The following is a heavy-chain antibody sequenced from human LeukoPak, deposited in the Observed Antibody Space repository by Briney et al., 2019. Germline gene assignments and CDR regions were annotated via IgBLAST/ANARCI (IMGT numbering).Heavy chain of an antibody. CDR1: GYPISGYA. D-gene: IGHD2-2*01. J-gene: IGHJ3*01. V-gene: IGHV3-30*04. CDR2: ISFDGTNK. CDR3: ATESDDALYP. Sequence: GTSLRLSCTASGYPISGYAMLCARQAPGKGLQWVVDISFDGTNKNYADSVKGRFTISRENSKNTLFMQMNSLTTDDTALFYCATESDDALYPWGPGTLVTVSS.